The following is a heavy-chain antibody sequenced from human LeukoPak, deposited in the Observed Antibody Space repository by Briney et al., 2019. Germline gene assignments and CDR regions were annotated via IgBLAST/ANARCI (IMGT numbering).Heavy chain of an antibody. J-gene: IGHJ4*02. CDR3: AKDTLSSTSPCDY. Sequence: GGSLRLSCAASGFTFDDYAMHWVRQAPGKGLEWVSLISGSGGSTYYADSVKGRFTISRDNSKNTLYLQMNSLRAEDTAVYYCAKDTLSSTSPCDYWGQGTLVTVSS. CDR2: ISGSGGST. CDR1: GFTFDDYA. V-gene: IGHV3-23*01. D-gene: IGHD2-2*01.